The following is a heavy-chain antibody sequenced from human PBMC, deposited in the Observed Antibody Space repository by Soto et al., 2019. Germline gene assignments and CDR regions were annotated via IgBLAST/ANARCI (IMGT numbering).Heavy chain of an antibody. D-gene: IGHD1-26*01. CDR3: ARVISGSYRKFYYYALDV. V-gene: IGHV3-21*01. CDR1: GFNFTTYN. J-gene: IGHJ6*02. CDR2: ISSSSNYI. Sequence: GGSLRLSCAASGFNFTTYNRNWVRQAPGKGLEWVSLISSSSNYISYADSLKGRFTVSRDNAKNSLFLQMNSLSAEDTAVYYCARVISGSYRKFYYYALDVWGQGTTVTVSS.